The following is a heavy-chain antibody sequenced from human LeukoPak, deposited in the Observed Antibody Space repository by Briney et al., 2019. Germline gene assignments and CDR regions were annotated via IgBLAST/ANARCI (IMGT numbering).Heavy chain of an antibody. V-gene: IGHV3-30*18. CDR2: ISYDGSNK. Sequence: GGSLRLSCAASGFTFSSYGMHWVRQAPGKGLEWVAVISYDGSNKYYADSVKGRFTISRDNSKNTLYLQMSSLRAEDTAVYYCAKDPPGHYYYYGMDVWGKGTTVTVSS. J-gene: IGHJ6*04. CDR1: GFTFSSYG. CDR3: AKDPPGHYYYYGMDV.